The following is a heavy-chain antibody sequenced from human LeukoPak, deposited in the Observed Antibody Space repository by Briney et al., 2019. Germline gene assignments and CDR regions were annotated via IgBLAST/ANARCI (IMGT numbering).Heavy chain of an antibody. Sequence: GGSLRLSRAASGFTVSSNYMSWVRQAPGKGLEWVSVIYSGGSTYYADSVKGRFTISRDNSKNTLYLQMNSLRAEDTAVYYCARLEEGTVLWFDPWGQGTLVTVSS. CDR1: GFTVSSNY. CDR2: IYSGGST. D-gene: IGHD4-17*01. CDR3: ARLEEGTVLWFDP. V-gene: IGHV3-66*04. J-gene: IGHJ5*02.